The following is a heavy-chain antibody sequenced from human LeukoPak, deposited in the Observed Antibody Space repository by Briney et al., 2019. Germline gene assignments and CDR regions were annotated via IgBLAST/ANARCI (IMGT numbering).Heavy chain of an antibody. D-gene: IGHD2-8*02. V-gene: IGHV4-59*01. Sequence: SETLSLTCSGSGGSISNYYWSWIRQPPGKGLEWIGYIYYSGTTNYNPSLKSRVTISVDTSKGQFSLKLNSVTAADTAVYYCARGGGVFDYWGQGTLVTVSS. J-gene: IGHJ4*02. CDR3: ARGGGVFDY. CDR1: GGSISNYY. CDR2: IYYSGTT.